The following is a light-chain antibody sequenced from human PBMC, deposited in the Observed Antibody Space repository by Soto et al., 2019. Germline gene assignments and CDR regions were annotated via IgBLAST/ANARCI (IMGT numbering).Light chain of an antibody. J-gene: IGKJ1*01. Sequence: EIVMTQSPATLSVSPWERATLSCRASQSVSSNLAWYQQKPGQAPRLLIFGTSNRAPGTSDRFSGSGSGTDFTLTISRLEPEDVAVYYCQHYGDSSWTVGQGTKVDIK. CDR1: QSVSSN. CDR3: QHYGDSSWT. CDR2: GTS. V-gene: IGKV3-20*01.